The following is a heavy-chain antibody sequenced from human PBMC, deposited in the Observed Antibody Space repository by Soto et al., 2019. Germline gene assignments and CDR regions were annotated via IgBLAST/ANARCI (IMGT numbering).Heavy chain of an antibody. V-gene: IGHV3-30*18. CDR1: GFTCINYG. D-gene: IGHD3-22*01. Sequence: GGSLRLSCADSGFTCINYGMRWVRQAPGKGLEWVAAISYDGSNKYYADSVEGRFTISRDNSKSTVYLQMNSLRAEDTAIYYCAKDTYYYDSSGYYVFDYWGQGALVTVSS. CDR2: ISYDGSNK. CDR3: AKDTYYYDSSGYYVFDY. J-gene: IGHJ4*02.